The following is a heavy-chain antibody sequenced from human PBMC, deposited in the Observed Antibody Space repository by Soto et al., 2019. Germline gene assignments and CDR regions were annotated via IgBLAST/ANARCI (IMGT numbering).Heavy chain of an antibody. CDR1: GGSINTFY. Sequence: SETLSLICTVSGGSINTFYWSWVRQPAGKGLEWIGRIFSSGSTSFNPSLESRVAMSVDTSKNHFSLNLSSVTAADMAVYYCAREGSYSAYNFAHGIQLWSFDFWGQGALVTVSS. CDR2: IFSSGST. V-gene: IGHV4-4*07. J-gene: IGHJ4*02. CDR3: AREGSYSAYNFAHGIQLWSFDF. D-gene: IGHD5-12*01.